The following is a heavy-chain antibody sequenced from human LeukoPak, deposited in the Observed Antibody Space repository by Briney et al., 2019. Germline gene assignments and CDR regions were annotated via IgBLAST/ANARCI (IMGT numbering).Heavy chain of an antibody. D-gene: IGHD2-2*01. V-gene: IGHV4-59*01. J-gene: IGHJ6*04. Sequence: SETLSLTCTVSGGSISSYYWSWIRQPPGKGLEWIGYIYYSGSTNYNPSLKSRVTISVGTSKNQFSLKLSSVTAADTAVYYCARDCSSTSCYGVVGMDVWGKGTTVTVSS. CDR2: IYYSGST. CDR3: ARDCSSTSCYGVVGMDV. CDR1: GGSISSYY.